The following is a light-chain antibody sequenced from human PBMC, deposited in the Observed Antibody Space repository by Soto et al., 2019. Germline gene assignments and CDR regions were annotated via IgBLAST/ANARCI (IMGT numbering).Light chain of an antibody. CDR3: CSFAASHVV. J-gene: IGLJ2*01. V-gene: IGLV2-8*01. Sequence: QSALTQPPSASGSPGQSVAISCTGTNSDIGGYNYVSWYQQHPGKAPKLMIYEVSKRPSGVPDRFSGSKSDNTASLTVSGLQAEDEADYSSCSFAASHVVFGGGTKLTVL. CDR1: NSDIGGYNY. CDR2: EVS.